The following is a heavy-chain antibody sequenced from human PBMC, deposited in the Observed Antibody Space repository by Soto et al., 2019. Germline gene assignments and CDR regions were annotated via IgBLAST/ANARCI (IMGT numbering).Heavy chain of an antibody. J-gene: IGHJ6*03. CDR3: ATRYCSSTSCYAGSYYYYYMDV. CDR2: IIPILGIA. D-gene: IGHD2-2*01. Sequence: QVQLVQSGAEVKKPGSSVKVSCKASGGTFSSYTISWVRQAPGQGLKWMGRIIPILGIANYAQKFQGRVTITADKSTSTAYMELSSLRSEDTAVYYCATRYCSSTSCYAGSYYYYYMDVWGKGTTVTVSS. V-gene: IGHV1-69*02. CDR1: GGTFSSYT.